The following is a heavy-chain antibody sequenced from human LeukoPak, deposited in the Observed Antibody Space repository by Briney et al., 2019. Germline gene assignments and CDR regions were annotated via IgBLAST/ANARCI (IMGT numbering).Heavy chain of an antibody. D-gene: IGHD3-10*01. CDR2: ISYDGSNK. V-gene: IGHV3-30-3*01. CDR1: GFTFSSYA. CDR3: AKVGSFDY. Sequence: GGSLRLSCAASGFTFSSYAMHWVRQAPGKGLEWVAVISYDGSNKYYADSVKGRFTISRDNSKNTLYLQMNSLRAEDTAVYYCAKVGSFDYWGQGTLVTVSS. J-gene: IGHJ4*02.